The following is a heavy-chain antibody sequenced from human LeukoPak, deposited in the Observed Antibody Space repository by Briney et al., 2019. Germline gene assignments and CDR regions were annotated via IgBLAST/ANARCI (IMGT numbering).Heavy chain of an antibody. CDR1: GGSISSYY. CDR3: ARSGLWFGELMGY. V-gene: IGHV4-59*01. D-gene: IGHD3-10*01. Sequence: PSETLSLTCTVSGGSISSYYWSWLRQPPGKGLEWIGYIYYSGSTNYNPSLKGRVTISVDTSKNQFSLKLSSVTAADTAVYYCARSGLWFGELMGYWGQGTLVTVSS. J-gene: IGHJ4*02. CDR2: IYYSGST.